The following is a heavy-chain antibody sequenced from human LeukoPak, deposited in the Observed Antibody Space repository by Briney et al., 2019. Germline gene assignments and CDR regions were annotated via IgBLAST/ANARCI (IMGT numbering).Heavy chain of an antibody. V-gene: IGHV4-38-2*01. J-gene: IGHJ4*02. CDR3: WRVGTLTTSSPKN. CDR2: IYHSGST. CDR1: GYSISSGYY. D-gene: IGHD4-17*01. Sequence: SETLSLTCAVSGYSISSGYYWGWLRQPPGKGLEGIGSIYHSGSTYYNPSLKSRVTISVDTSKNQFSLKLSSVTAADTAVYYCWRVGTLTTSSPKNWGQGTLVTVSS.